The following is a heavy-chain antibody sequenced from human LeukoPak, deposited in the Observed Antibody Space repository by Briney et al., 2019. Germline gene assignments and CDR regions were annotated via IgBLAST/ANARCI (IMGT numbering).Heavy chain of an antibody. V-gene: IGHV3-30*18. D-gene: IGHD5-18*01. J-gene: IGHJ4*02. Sequence: GGSLRLSCAASGFTFSSYAMHWVRQSLGKGLEWVAVMSYDGFNKYYADSVKGRFTISRDNSKNTLYLQMNSLRAEDTAVYYCAKSKGYSYGYYFDYWGQGTLVTVSS. CDR2: MSYDGFNK. CDR1: GFTFSSYA. CDR3: AKSKGYSYGYYFDY.